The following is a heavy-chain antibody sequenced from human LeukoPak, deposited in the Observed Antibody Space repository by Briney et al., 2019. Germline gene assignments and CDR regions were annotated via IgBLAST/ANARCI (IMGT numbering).Heavy chain of an antibody. CDR2: IYSGGST. J-gene: IGHJ6*03. CDR1: GFTVSSNY. Sequence: GGSLRLSCAASGFTVSSNYMSWVRQAPGKGLEWVSVIYSGGSTYYADSVKGRFTISRDNSKNTLYLQMNSLRAEDTAVYYCARVEAAAALGYYYYMDVWGKGTTVTISS. CDR3: ARVEAAAALGYYYYMDV. D-gene: IGHD6-13*01. V-gene: IGHV3-66*01.